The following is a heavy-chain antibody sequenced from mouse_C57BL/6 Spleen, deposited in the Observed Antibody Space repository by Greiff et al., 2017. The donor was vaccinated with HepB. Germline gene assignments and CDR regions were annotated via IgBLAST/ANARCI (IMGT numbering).Heavy chain of an antibody. CDR3: ARGGVYSNRRRDY. D-gene: IGHD2-5*01. Sequence: QVQLQQPGAELVKPGASVKMSCKASGYTFTSDWITWVKQRPGQGLEWIGDIYPGSGSTNYNEKFKSKATLTVDTSSSTDYMQLSSLTSEDSAVYDCARGGVYSNRRRDYWGQGTSVTVSS. CDR2: IYPGSGST. V-gene: IGHV1-55*01. CDR1: GYTFTSDW. J-gene: IGHJ4*01.